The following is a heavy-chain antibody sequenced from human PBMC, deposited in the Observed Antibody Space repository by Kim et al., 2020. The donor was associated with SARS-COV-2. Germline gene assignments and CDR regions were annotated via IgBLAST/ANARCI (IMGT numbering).Heavy chain of an antibody. CDR2: TTT. CDR3: ARGGTSGLGV. V-gene: IGHV3-74*01. Sequence: TTTNYADSVKGRFTISRDSAKNTLYLQMNSLRVEDTAVYYCARGGTSGLGVWGQGTPVTVSS. D-gene: IGHD2-2*01. J-gene: IGHJ6*02.